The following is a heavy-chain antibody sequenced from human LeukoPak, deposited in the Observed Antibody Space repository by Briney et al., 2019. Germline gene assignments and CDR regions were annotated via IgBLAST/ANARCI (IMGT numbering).Heavy chain of an antibody. D-gene: IGHD2-15*01. CDR3: AKRSCSGGSCNFDY. CDR1: GFTFSSYA. CDR2: IGDSGGAT. Sequence: GGSLRLSCAASGFTFSSYAMSWVRQATGKGLEWVSAIGDSGGATNYADSVKGRFTISRDNSKNTLYLQMNSLRAEDTAVYYCAKRSCSGGSCNFDYWGQGTPVTVSS. V-gene: IGHV3-23*01. J-gene: IGHJ4*02.